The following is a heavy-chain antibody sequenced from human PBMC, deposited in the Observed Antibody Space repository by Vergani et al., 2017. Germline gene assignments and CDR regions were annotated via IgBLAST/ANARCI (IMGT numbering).Heavy chain of an antibody. Sequence: QVTLRESGPALVKPTQTLTLTCTFSGFSLSTSGMCVSWIRQPPGKALEWLALIDWDDDKYYSTSLKTRLTISKDTSKNQVVLTMTNMDPVDTATYYCARSIVDYYYYYGMDVWGQGTTVTVSS. V-gene: IGHV2-70*01. J-gene: IGHJ6*02. CDR3: ARSIVDYYYYYGMDV. D-gene: IGHD2-15*01. CDR1: GFSLSTSGMC. CDR2: IDWDDDK.